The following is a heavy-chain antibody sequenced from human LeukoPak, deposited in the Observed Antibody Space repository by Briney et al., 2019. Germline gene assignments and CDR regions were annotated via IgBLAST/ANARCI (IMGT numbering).Heavy chain of an antibody. J-gene: IGHJ3*02. D-gene: IGHD1-20*01. Sequence: SETLSLTCTVSGGSISSGGYYWSWLRQPPGKGLEWIGYIYHSGSTYYNPSLKSRVTISVDRSKNQFSLKLSSVTAADTAVYYCARDPRITGTPWSAFDIWGQGTMVTVSS. CDR1: GGSISSGGYY. V-gene: IGHV4-30-2*01. CDR2: IYHSGST. CDR3: ARDPRITGTPWSAFDI.